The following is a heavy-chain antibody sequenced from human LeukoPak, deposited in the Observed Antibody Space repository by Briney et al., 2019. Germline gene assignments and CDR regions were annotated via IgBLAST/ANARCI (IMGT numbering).Heavy chain of an antibody. CDR2: IIPMFGIT. D-gene: IGHD3-22*01. Sequence: SVKVSCKASGATFTNYAFTWVRQAPAQGLEWMGRIIPMFGITNYAQKFQGSVTITADKSSSTAYMELSSLRSEDSAMYYCATGGINHFDSSGYYNFWGQGTLVTVSS. V-gene: IGHV1-69*04. CDR1: GATFTNYA. CDR3: ATGGINHFDSSGYYNF. J-gene: IGHJ4*02.